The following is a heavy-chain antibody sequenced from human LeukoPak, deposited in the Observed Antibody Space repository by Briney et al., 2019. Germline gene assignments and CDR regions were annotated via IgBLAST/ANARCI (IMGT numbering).Heavy chain of an antibody. D-gene: IGHD6-19*01. CDR1: GGTFISYA. CDR2: ISAYNGNT. Sequence: AASVKVSCKASGGTFISYAISWVRQAPGQGLEWMGWISAYNGNTNYAQKLQGRVTMTTDTSTSTAYMELRSLRSDDTAVYYCASSGLGPRSGWYDYWGQGTLVTVSS. J-gene: IGHJ4*02. V-gene: IGHV1-18*01. CDR3: ASSGLGPRSGWYDY.